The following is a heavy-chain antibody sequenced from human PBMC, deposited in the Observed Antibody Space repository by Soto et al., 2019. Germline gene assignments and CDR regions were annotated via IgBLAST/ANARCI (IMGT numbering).Heavy chain of an antibody. Sequence: QVTLKESGPVLVKPTETLTLRCTVSGLSITDSEMGVSWISQPPGQPLEWLAHIDSSGEKSYRTFLKSRLAISNDTSKSQIVLTRTNMDPADTATYYCARRHLAVAVSPWFDPWGQGIPVTVSS. CDR1: GLSITDSEMG. J-gene: IGHJ5*02. CDR3: ARRHLAVAVSPWFDP. CDR2: IDSSGEK. V-gene: IGHV2-26*01. D-gene: IGHD6-19*01.